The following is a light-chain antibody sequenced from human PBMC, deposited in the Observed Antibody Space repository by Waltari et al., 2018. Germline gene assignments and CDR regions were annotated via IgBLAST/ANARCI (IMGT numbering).Light chain of an antibody. CDR3: SSFTTSSTQV. V-gene: IGLV2-14*01. CDR1: SSDVGAYDY. J-gene: IGLJ1*01. CDR2: EVS. Sequence: QSALPQPASVSGSPGPSITISCTGTSSDVGAYDYFSWYQQYPGKAPKLMIFEVSNRPTGASIRFSGSKSGNTASLTISGLLPEDEADYYCSSFTTSSTQVFGTGTKVTVL.